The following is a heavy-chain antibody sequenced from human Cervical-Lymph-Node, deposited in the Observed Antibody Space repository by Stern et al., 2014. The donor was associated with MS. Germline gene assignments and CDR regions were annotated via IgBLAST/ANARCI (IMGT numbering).Heavy chain of an antibody. CDR3: AALGFGYYALEV. D-gene: IGHD1-26*01. CDR2: FDPEDGEM. V-gene: IGHV1-24*01. J-gene: IGHJ6*02. CDR1: GYSLTAFS. Sequence: QVQLVESGAEVKKPGASVKVSCKVSGYSLTAFSLHWVRQAPGKGLEWMGGFDPEDGEMIYAQTFQGRVSLTEDSSADTAYMELSSLRSDDTAAYYCAALGFGYYALEVWGQGTTVTVSS.